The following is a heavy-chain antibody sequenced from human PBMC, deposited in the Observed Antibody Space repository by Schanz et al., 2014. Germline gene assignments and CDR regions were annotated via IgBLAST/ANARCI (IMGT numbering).Heavy chain of an antibody. Sequence: QVQLVQSGAEVKKPGSSVKVSCNASRSTFSSYTISWVRQARGQGLEWVGRFIPILDVGNYAQQFQGRVTFTADKSTSTAYMELSGLRSEDTAVYYCARDRLECGAECYSVEVFEIWGQGTLVIVSS. CDR1: RSTFSSYT. J-gene: IGHJ4*02. D-gene: IGHD2-21*01. CDR2: FIPILDVG. CDR3: ARDRLECGAECYSVEVFEI. V-gene: IGHV1-69*08.